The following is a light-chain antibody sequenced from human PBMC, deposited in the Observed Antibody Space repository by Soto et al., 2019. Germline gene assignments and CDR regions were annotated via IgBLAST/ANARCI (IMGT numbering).Light chain of an antibody. CDR3: QQYNSYTT. V-gene: IGKV1-5*01. CDR2: DAS. CDR1: QSISAW. J-gene: IGKJ2*01. Sequence: DIQMTQSPSTLSASVGDRVTITCRASQSISAWLAWYQQKPGKAPKLLIYDASSLQSGVPSRFSGHGSGTYFTLTISSLQPDDFATYYCQQYNSYTTFGQGTKLEIK.